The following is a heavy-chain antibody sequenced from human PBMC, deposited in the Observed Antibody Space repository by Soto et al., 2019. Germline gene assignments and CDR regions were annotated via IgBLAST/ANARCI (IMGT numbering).Heavy chain of an antibody. Sequence: QLQLQESGPGLVKPSETLSLTCTVSGGSISSSSYYWGWIRQPPGKGLEWIGSIYYSGSTYYNPSLKSRVTISVDTSKNQFSLKLSSVTAADTAVYYCARHVGGWYYFDYWGQGTLVTVSS. CDR2: IYYSGST. V-gene: IGHV4-39*01. D-gene: IGHD6-19*01. CDR1: GGSISSSSYY. CDR3: ARHVGGWYYFDY. J-gene: IGHJ4*02.